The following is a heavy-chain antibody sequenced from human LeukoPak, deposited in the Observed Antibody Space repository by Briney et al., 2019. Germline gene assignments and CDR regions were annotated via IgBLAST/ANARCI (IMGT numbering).Heavy chain of an antibody. CDR1: GFTFRNYG. CDR2: IWYDGSDK. D-gene: IGHD6-25*01. Sequence: PGGSLRLSCAASGFTFRNYGMHWVRQAPGKGLEWVGVIWYDGSDKYYADSVKGRFTISRDNSKNMLYLQMNSLKVEDTAVYYCTREYSSGRYHFGYWGQGTLVTVSP. CDR3: TREYSSGRYHFGY. J-gene: IGHJ4*02. V-gene: IGHV3-33*01.